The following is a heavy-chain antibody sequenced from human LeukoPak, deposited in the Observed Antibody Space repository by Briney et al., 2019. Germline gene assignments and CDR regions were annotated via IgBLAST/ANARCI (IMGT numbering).Heavy chain of an antibody. J-gene: IGHJ6*02. CDR3: ARDPPTVTANYYYGMDV. CDR1: GDTSTSHD. V-gene: IGHV1-18*01. D-gene: IGHD4-17*01. CDR2: ISAYNGNT. Sequence: ASVKVSCKAAGDTSTSHDISWVRQAPGQGLEWMGWISAYNGNTNYAQKLQGRVTMTTDTSTSTAYMELRSLRSDDTAVYYCARDPPTVTANYYYGMDVWGQGTTVTVSS.